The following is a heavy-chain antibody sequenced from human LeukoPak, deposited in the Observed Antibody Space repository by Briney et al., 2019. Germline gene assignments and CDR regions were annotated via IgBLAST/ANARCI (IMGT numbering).Heavy chain of an antibody. CDR2: LSGSSAGA. V-gene: IGHV3-23*01. D-gene: IGHD3-22*01. CDR1: GFTFNNYA. J-gene: IGHJ3*02. Sequence: GGSLRLSCAASGFTFNNYAMGWVRQAPGKGLEWVSTLSGSSAGAYYAGSVKGRFTISRDNSKNTLYLQMNSLRAEDTAVYYCAKDAYYYDGSGLGLSFDIWGQGTMVTVSS. CDR3: AKDAYYYDGSGLGLSFDI.